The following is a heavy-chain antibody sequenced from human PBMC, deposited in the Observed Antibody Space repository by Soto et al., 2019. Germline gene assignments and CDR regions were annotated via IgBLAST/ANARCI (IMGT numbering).Heavy chain of an antibody. CDR2: IIPILGIA. D-gene: IGHD4-17*01. Sequence: QVQLVQSGAEVKKPGSSVKVSCKASGGTFSSYTISWVRQAPGQGLEWMGRIIPILGIANYAQKFQGRVTITADKSTSTAYMELSSLRSEDTAVYYCARDGDGDYGVDYWGQGPLVTVSS. CDR3: ARDGDGDYGVDY. CDR1: GGTFSSYT. J-gene: IGHJ4*02. V-gene: IGHV1-69*08.